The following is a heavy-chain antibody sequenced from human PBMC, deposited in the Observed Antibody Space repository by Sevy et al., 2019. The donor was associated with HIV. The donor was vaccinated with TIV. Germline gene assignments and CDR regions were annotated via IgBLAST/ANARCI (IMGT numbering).Heavy chain of an antibody. J-gene: IGHJ4*02. V-gene: IGHV5-51*01. D-gene: IGHD6-19*01. CDR2: MSPGDSDP. CDR1: AYTFTTHW. CDR3: ARIDSYSIGWSKRYYFDY. Sequence: GESLKISCKGSAYTFTTHWIGWVRQMPGKGLEWMGIMSPGDSDPRYSPSFQGQVTMSVEKSVSTAYLQWHSLDTSDTAIYHCARIDSYSIGWSKRYYFDYCGQGTLVTVSS.